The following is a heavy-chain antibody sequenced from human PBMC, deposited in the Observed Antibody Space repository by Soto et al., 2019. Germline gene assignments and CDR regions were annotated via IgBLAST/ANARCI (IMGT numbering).Heavy chain of an antibody. CDR3: VRAAARGRRFDY. Sequence: GASVKVSCKASGYTFTSYDINWVRQATGQGLEWMGWMNPNSGNTAYAQKFQGRVTMTSDRSTSTVYMEMSSLRSEDTAVYHCVRAAARGRRFDYWGQGTLVTVSS. J-gene: IGHJ4*02. CDR2: MNPNSGNT. CDR1: GYTFTSYD. D-gene: IGHD6-13*01. V-gene: IGHV1-8*01.